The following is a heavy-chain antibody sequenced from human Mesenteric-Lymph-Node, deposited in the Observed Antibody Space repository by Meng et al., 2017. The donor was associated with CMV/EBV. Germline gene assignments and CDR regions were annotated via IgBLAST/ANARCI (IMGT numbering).Heavy chain of an antibody. CDR2: IIPPLNVT. CDR3: ARMFVFYGYCTGGTCPYCFDS. J-gene: IGHJ4*02. V-gene: IGHV1-69*10. Sequence: YAFSWVRQAPGQGLEWMGGIIPPLNVTDYAQKFQGRVTFTADQSTNTAYMELRSLRSDDTGVFYCARMFVFYGYCTGGTCPYCFDSWGQGTLVTVSS. D-gene: IGHD2-8*02. CDR1: YA.